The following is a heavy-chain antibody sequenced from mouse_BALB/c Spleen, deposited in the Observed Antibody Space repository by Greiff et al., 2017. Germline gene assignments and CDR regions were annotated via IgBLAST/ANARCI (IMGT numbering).Heavy chain of an antibody. CDR1: GYSITSDYA. J-gene: IGHJ2*01. D-gene: IGHD4-1*01. CDR2: ISYSGST. V-gene: IGHV3-2*02. Sequence: EVQLQQSGPGLVKPSQSLSLTCTVTGYSITSDYAWNWIRQFPGNKLEWMGYISYSGSTSYNPSLKSRISITRDTSKNQFFLQLNSVTTEDTATYYCARITGTDYFDYWGQGTTLTVSS. CDR3: ARITGTDYFDY.